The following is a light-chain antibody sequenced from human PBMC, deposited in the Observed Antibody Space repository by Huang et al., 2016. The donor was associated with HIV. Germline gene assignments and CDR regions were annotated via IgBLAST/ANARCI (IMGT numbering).Light chain of an antibody. CDR3: QQRKYWPPIT. CDR2: DAS. V-gene: IGKV3-11*01. J-gene: IGKJ5*01. CDR1: QSVNSY. Sequence: ETVLTQSPATLSLSPGARATRSCRASQSVNSYLAWYQQKPGQTPRLLIYDASNRATGIPARFSGSGSGTDFTLTISSLAPEDFAVYYCQQRKYWPPITFGQGTRLEIK.